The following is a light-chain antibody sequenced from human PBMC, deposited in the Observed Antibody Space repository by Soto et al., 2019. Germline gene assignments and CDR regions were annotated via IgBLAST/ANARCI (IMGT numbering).Light chain of an antibody. CDR1: QSISGW. V-gene: IGKV1-5*01. J-gene: IGKJ1*01. Sequence: DIQMTQSPSTLSASVGDRVTITCRASQSISGWLAWYQQKPGKAPQLLIYGASSLESGVPSRFSGSGSGTEFTLTISSLQPDDFATYYCQQYNSYSPWTFGQGTKVDIK. CDR2: GAS. CDR3: QQYNSYSPWT.